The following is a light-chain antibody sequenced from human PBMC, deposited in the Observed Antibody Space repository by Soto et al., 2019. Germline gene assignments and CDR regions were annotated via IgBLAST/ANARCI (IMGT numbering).Light chain of an antibody. CDR2: DAF. J-gene: IGKJ5*01. CDR3: QQRNEWTLT. CDR1: RSLDSGQ. V-gene: IGKV3D-20*02. Sequence: VLPQSPCTPSLSQGERATLSCRASRSLDSGQLAWYQQKVGRAPRLLIHDAFMRATGIPDRFSGSGSGTDFTLTISRLEHEDFAIYYCQQRNEWTLTFGQGTRLEI.